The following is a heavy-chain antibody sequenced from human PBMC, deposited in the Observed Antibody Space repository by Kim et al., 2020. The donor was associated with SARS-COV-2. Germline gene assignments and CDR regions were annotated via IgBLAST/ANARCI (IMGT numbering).Heavy chain of an antibody. CDR3: AREVHFPCSSTSCQSRYFDY. CDR1: GGSISSGGYS. J-gene: IGHJ4*02. CDR2: IYHSGST. D-gene: IGHD2-2*01. Sequence: SETLSLTCAVSGGSISSGGYSWSWIRQPPGKGLEWIGYIYHSGSTYYNPSLKSRVTISVDRSKNQFSLKLSSVTAADTAVYYCAREVHFPCSSTSCQSRYFDYWGQGTLVTVSS. V-gene: IGHV4-30-2*01.